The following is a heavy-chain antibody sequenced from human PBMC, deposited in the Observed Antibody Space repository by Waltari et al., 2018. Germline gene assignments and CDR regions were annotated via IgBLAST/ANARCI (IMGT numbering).Heavy chain of an antibody. CDR1: RFISAHSA. V-gene: IGHV3-73*01. Sequence: VQLVDSGGGLVQPGGYWHLSCGASRFISAHSAFHWVRQAPGKGLEGVGRIRTEVNSYATAYAASVKGRFTNSRSDSQKTAYLQMNSLKTEDTAVYYCTRSEYDSALGGMDVWGQGTTVTVSS. D-gene: IGHD3-9*01. CDR2: IRTEVNSYAT. CDR3: TRSEYDSALGGMDV. J-gene: IGHJ6*02.